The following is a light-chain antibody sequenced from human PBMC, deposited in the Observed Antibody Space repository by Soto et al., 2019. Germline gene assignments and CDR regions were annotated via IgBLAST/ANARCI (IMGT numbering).Light chain of an antibody. J-gene: IGKJ2*01. CDR3: QQYNSYPGT. CDR2: DVS. Sequence: DIKMTQSPSTLSASVGDRVTITCRASQSISTWLAWYQQKPGKAPKLLISDVSSLLSGVPSRFSGSGSGTEFTLTISSLQPDDFATYYCQQYNSYPGTFGQGSKLEIK. CDR1: QSISTW. V-gene: IGKV1-5*01.